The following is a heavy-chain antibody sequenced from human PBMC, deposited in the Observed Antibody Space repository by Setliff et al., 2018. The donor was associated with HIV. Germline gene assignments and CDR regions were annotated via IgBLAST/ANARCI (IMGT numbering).Heavy chain of an antibody. Sequence: PGGSLRLSCAASGFTFNNNGMSWVRQAPGKGLEWVSGITSNGGRTGYADSVKGRFTISRDNVKKSLYLQMNSLTAEDTALYYCATRGLGEGDFWGQGTLVTVSS. CDR1: GFTFNNNG. CDR3: ATRGLGEGDF. V-gene: IGHV3-20*04. CDR2: ITSNGGRT. J-gene: IGHJ1*01. D-gene: IGHD3-10*01.